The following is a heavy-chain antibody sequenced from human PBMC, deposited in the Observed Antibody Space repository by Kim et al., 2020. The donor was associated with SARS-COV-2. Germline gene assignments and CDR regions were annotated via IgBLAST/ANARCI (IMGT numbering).Heavy chain of an antibody. D-gene: IGHD3-10*01. J-gene: IGHJ3*02. V-gene: IGHV4-59*13. Sequence: SETLSLNCTVSGGSISSYYWSWIRQPPGKGLEWIGYIYYSGSTNYNPSLKSRVTISVDTSKNQFSLKLSSVTAADTAVYYCARGADYYGSGYAFDIWGQGTMVTVSS. CDR1: GGSISSYY. CDR2: IYYSGST. CDR3: ARGADYYGSGYAFDI.